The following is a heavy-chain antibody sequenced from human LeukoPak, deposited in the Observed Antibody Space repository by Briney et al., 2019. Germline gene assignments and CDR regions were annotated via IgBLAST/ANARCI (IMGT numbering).Heavy chain of an antibody. CDR2: ISGSGGST. Sequence: GGSLRLSCAASGFTFSSYAMSWVRQAPGQGLEWVSAISGSGGSTYYADSVKGRFTISRDNSKNTLYLQMNSLRAEDTAVYYCAKDSRSVTTRLLDYWGQGTLVTVSS. V-gene: IGHV3-23*01. CDR3: AKDSRSVTTRLLDY. CDR1: GFTFSSYA. D-gene: IGHD4-17*01. J-gene: IGHJ4*02.